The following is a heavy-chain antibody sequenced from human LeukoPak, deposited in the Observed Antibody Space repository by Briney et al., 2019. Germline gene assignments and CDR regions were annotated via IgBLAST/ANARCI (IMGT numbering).Heavy chain of an antibody. J-gene: IGHJ4*02. D-gene: IGHD5-24*01. V-gene: IGHV3-64*01. Sequence: GGSLRLSCAASGFTFSSYAMHWVRQAPGKGLEYVSAISSNGGSTYYANSVKGRFTISRDNSKNTLYLEVISLTAEDTAVYYCAKDDSWLQFGEWSQGTLVTVSS. CDR2: ISSNGGST. CDR3: AKDDSWLQFGE. CDR1: GFTFSSYA.